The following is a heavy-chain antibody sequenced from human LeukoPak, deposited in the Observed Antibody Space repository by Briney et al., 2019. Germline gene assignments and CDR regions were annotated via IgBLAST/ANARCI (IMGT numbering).Heavy chain of an antibody. CDR1: SYSISSGYY. D-gene: IGHD3-22*01. CDR2: IYHSGST. Sequence: SETLSLTCAVSSYSISSGYYWGWTRQPPGKGLEWIGSIYHSGSTYYNPSLKSRVTISVDTSKNQFSLKLSSVTAADTAVYYCARGVVVISSGDYWGQGTLVTVSS. V-gene: IGHV4-38-2*01. J-gene: IGHJ4*02. CDR3: ARGVVVISSGDY.